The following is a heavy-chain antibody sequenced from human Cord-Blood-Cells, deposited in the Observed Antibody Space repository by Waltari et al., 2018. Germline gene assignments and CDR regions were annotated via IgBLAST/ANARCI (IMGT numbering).Heavy chain of an antibody. D-gene: IGHD1-26*01. V-gene: IGHV1-2*04. J-gene: IGHJ4*02. CDR1: GYTFTGYY. Sequence: QVQLVQSGAEVKKPGASVKVSCKASGYTFTGYYMHWVRQAPGQGLEWMGWINPNSGGTNYAQKCQGWVTMTRDTSISTAYMELSRLRSDDTAVYYCARAGVVGATAYYFDYWGQGTLVTVSS. CDR3: ARAGVVGATAYYFDY. CDR2: INPNSGGT.